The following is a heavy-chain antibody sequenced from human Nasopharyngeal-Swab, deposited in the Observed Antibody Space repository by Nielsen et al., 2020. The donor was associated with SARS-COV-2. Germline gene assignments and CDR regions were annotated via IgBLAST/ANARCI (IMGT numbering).Heavy chain of an antibody. D-gene: IGHD1-1*01. J-gene: IGHJ4*02. Sequence: SVKVSCKASGGTFSSYAISWVRQAPGQGLEWMGRIIPILGIANYAQKFQGRVTITADKSTSTAYMELSSLRSEDTAVYYCAKPATTGTSYFDYWGQGTLVTVSS. CDR3: AKPATTGTSYFDY. CDR2: IIPILGIA. CDR1: GGTFSSYA. V-gene: IGHV1-69*04.